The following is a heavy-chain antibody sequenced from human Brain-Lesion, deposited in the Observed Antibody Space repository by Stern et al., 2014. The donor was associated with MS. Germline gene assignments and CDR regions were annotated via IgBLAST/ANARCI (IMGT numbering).Heavy chain of an antibody. CDR2: INPKSGGT. D-gene: IGHD3-22*01. J-gene: IGHJ4*02. V-gene: IGHV1-2*04. CDR3: ATYYYDSTGYNDF. CDR1: GYTFTGYY. Sequence: VQLVESGAEVKKPGASVKVSCKASGYTFTGYYMHWVRQAPGQGLEGMGWINPKSGGTNYAQKFQGWVTMTRDTSINTAYMELSRLRSDDTAVYYGATYYYDSTGYNDFWGQGTLVTVSS.